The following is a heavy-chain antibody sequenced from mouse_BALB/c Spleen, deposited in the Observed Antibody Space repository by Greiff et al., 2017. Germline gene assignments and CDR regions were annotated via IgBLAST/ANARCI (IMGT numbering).Heavy chain of an antibody. Sequence: EVQLVESGGGLVKPGGSLKLSCAASGFTFSSYAMSWVRQSPEKRLEWVAEISSGGSYTYYPDTVTGRFTISRDNAKNTLYLEMSSLRSEDTAMYYCARGYGDDRGYYFDYWGQGTTLTVSS. V-gene: IGHV5-9-4*01. CDR2: ISSGGSYT. CDR1: GFTFSSYA. CDR3: ARGYGDDRGYYFDY. J-gene: IGHJ2*01. D-gene: IGHD2-2*01.